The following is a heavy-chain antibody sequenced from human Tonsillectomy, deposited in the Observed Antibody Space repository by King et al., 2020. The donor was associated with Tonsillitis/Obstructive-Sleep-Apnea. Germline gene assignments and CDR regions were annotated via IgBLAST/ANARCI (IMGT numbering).Heavy chain of an antibody. D-gene: IGHD2-15*01. CDR1: GGSFSGYY. CDR2: INHSGST. CDR3: ARVDPDIVVVVAATRTGFDY. J-gene: IGHJ4*02. Sequence: VQLPQWGAGLLKPSETLSLTCAVYGGSFSGYYWSWIRQPPGKGLEWIGEINHSGSTNYNPSLKSRVTISVDTSKNQFSLKLSSVTAADTAVYYCARVDPDIVVVVAATRTGFDYWGQGTLVTVSS. V-gene: IGHV4-34*01.